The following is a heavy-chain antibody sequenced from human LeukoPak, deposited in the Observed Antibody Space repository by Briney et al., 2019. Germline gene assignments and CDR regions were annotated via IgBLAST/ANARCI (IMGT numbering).Heavy chain of an antibody. Sequence: SETLSLTCSVSGGSISSSTYYWGWIRRPPGKGLEWIGSIYYSGTTYYNPSLKSRFTISVDTSKNQFSLSLTSVTAADTAVYYCARLGAAGSPNVDYWGQGTLVTVSS. CDR3: ARLGAAGSPNVDY. V-gene: IGHV4-39*01. CDR2: IYYSGTT. J-gene: IGHJ4*02. D-gene: IGHD6-13*01. CDR1: GGSISSSTYY.